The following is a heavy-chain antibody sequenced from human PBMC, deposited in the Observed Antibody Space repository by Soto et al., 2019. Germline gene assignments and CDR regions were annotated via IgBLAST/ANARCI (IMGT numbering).Heavy chain of an antibody. D-gene: IGHD2-15*01. CDR1: GFTFSSYA. Sequence: GGSLRLSCAASGFTFSSYAMSWVRQAPGKGLEWVSAISGSGGSTYYADSVKGRFTISRDNSKNTLYLQMNSLRAEDTAVYYCAKGIVVVVAADDYYFDYWGQGTLVTVSS. V-gene: IGHV3-23*01. CDR2: ISGSGGST. J-gene: IGHJ4*02. CDR3: AKGIVVVVAADDYYFDY.